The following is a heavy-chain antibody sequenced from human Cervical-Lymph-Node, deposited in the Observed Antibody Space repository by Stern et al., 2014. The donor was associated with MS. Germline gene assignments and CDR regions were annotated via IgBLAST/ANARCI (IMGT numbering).Heavy chain of an antibody. CDR3: TTDGSGWSY. J-gene: IGHJ4*02. Sequence: EEQLVESGGGLVQPGGSLKLSCATSGFTFSASAMHWVRQASGKGLEWVGRVRGKANGHATTYAASVKGRFTISRDDSKNTAYLQMNSLRTEDTAVYYCTTDGSGWSYWGQGTLVTVSS. V-gene: IGHV3-73*02. CDR1: GFTFSASA. D-gene: IGHD6-19*01. CDR2: VRGKANGHAT.